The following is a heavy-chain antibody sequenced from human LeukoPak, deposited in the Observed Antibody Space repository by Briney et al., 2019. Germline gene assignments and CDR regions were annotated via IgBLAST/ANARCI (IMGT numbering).Heavy chain of an antibody. J-gene: IGHJ4*02. CDR2: IYYSWST. V-gene: IGHV4-39*01. D-gene: IGHD4-17*01. CDR1: GGSISSSSYY. Sequence: PSETLSLTCIVSGGSISSSSYYWGWIRQPPGKGLEWIGSIYYSWSTYYSPSLKSRVTISVDTSKNQFSLKRSSVTSADTAVYFCARVAVYNQGYGFDYWGQGTLVTVSS. CDR3: ARVAVYNQGYGFDY.